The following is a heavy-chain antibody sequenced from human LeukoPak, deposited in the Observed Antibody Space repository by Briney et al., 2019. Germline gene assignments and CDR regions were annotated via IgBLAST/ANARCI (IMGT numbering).Heavy chain of an antibody. V-gene: IGHV3-21*01. Sequence: GGSLRLSCAASGFTFSSYSMNWVRQAPGKGLEWVSSISSSSSYIYYADSVKGRFTISRDNAKNSLYLQMNSLRAEDTAVYYCARSGYSYDYFDYWGQGTLVTVSS. CDR2: ISSSSSYI. J-gene: IGHJ4*02. CDR1: GFTFSSYS. D-gene: IGHD5-18*01. CDR3: ARSGYSYDYFDY.